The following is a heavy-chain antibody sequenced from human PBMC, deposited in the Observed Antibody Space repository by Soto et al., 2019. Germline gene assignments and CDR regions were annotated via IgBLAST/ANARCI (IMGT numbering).Heavy chain of an antibody. CDR2: IYYSGST. Sequence: PSETLSLTCTVSGSSISSYYWSWIRQPPGKGLEWIGYIYYSGSTNYNPSLKSRVTISVETSKYQFSLKLSSVTAADTAVYYCARRWGPTFDFWGQGTLVTVSS. J-gene: IGHJ4*02. CDR1: GSSISSYY. D-gene: IGHD1-26*01. V-gene: IGHV4-59*01. CDR3: ARRWGPTFDF.